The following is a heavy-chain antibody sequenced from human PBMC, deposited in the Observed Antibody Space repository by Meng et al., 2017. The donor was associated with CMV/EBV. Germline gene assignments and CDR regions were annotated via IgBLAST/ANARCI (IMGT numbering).Heavy chain of an antibody. CDR3: AGDIRSRIAAAGTPPGY. CDR1: GYTFTGYY. V-gene: IGHV1-2*02. Sequence: ASVKVSCKASGYTFTGYYMHWVRQAPGQGLEWMGWINPNSGGTNYAQKFQGRVTMTRDTSISTAYMELSRLRSDDTAVYYCAGDIRSRIAAAGTPPGYWGQGTLVTVSS. CDR2: INPNSGGT. D-gene: IGHD6-13*01. J-gene: IGHJ4*02.